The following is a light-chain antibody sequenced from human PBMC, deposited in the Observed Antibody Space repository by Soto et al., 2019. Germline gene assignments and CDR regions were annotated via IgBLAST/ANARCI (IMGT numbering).Light chain of an antibody. Sequence: EIVLTQSPATLSLSPGERATLSCRASQSISSSYLAWYQQKPGQAPRLLIYATSSRATGIPDRFSGSGSGTDFTLTISRLYPEDFAVYYCQQYSTSPDTFGQGTKLEIK. CDR3: QQYSTSPDT. J-gene: IGKJ2*01. V-gene: IGKV3-20*01. CDR1: QSISSSY. CDR2: ATS.